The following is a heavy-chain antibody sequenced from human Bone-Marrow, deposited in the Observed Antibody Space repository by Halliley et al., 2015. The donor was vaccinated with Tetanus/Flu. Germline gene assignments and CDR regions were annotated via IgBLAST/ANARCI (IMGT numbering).Heavy chain of an antibody. V-gene: IGHV4-59*09. CDR3: ARGIGYYFDQ. Sequence: EWIGSINYSGSTNYNASLKSRLSISIDTSKNQFSLKLTSVTAADTAIYYCARGIGYYFDQWGQGILVTVSS. D-gene: IGHD2-15*01. CDR2: INYSGST. J-gene: IGHJ4*02.